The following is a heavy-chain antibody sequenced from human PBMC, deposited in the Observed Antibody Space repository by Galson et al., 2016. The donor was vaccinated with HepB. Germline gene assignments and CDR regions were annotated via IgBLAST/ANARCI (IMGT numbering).Heavy chain of an antibody. CDR3: VRRTD. J-gene: IGHJ3*01. Sequence: QAPGKGLERISHITGNSDIIYYADSVKGRFTISRDNAKNSLYLQMNSLRDEDTAVYYCVRRTDWGQGTMVTVSS. V-gene: IGHV3-48*02. CDR2: ITGNSDII.